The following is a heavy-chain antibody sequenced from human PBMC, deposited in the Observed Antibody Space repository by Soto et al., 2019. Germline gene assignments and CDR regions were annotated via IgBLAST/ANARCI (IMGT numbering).Heavy chain of an antibody. V-gene: IGHV3-30-3*01. D-gene: IGHD3-10*01. CDR2: ISYDGNYK. Sequence: QVQLVESGGGVVQPGRSLRLSCAASGITFVTYAMHWVRRAPGKGLEWVAVISYDGNYKYYADSVQGRFTISRDNSKNTLYLQMNSLRAEDTAVYYCARAPDYGSGSSRRYGYLDLWGRGTLVTVSS. J-gene: IGHJ2*01. CDR3: ARAPDYGSGSSRRYGYLDL. CDR1: GITFVTYA.